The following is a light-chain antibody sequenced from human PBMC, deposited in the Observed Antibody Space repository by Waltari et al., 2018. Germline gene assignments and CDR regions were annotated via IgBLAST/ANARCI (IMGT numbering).Light chain of an antibody. CDR2: WAS. Sequence: IVMNQSPDSLTVSLGERATLTCKSRESVLYNSNNKNYLAWYQQKPGQPPKLLIYWASTRESGVPDRFSGSGSGTDFTLTISSLQAEDVAVYYCQQYYSTPQTFGQGTKVEIK. J-gene: IGKJ1*01. V-gene: IGKV4-1*01. CDR3: QQYYSTPQT. CDR1: ESVLYNSNNKNY.